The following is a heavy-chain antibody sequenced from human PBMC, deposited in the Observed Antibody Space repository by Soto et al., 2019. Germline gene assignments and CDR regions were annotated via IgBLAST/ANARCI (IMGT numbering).Heavy chain of an antibody. Sequence: GASVKVSCKASGYTFTSYYMHWVRQAPGQGLEWMGWINPNSGGTNYAQKFQGWVTMTRDTSISTAYMELSRLRSDDTAVYYCARGGGYYYGTYYYYYGMDVWGQGTTVTVSS. CDR3: ARGGGYYYGTYYYYYGMDV. V-gene: IGHV1-2*04. CDR2: INPNSGGT. CDR1: GYTFTSYY. D-gene: IGHD3-22*01. J-gene: IGHJ6*02.